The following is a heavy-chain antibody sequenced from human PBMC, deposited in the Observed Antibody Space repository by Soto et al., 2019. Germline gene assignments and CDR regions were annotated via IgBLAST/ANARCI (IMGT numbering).Heavy chain of an antibody. Sequence: GGSLRLSCKGSGYSFTSYWIGWVRQMPGKGLEWMGIIYPGDSDTRYSPSFQGQVTISADKSISTAYLQWSSLKASDTAMYYCAMTNNYDYVWGSYLPYYFDYWGQGTLVTVSS. J-gene: IGHJ4*02. CDR3: AMTNNYDYVWGSYLPYYFDY. CDR1: GYSFTSYW. CDR2: IYPGDSDT. D-gene: IGHD3-16*02. V-gene: IGHV5-51*01.